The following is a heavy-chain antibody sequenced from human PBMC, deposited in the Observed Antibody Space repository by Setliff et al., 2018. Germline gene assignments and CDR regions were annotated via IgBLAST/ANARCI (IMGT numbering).Heavy chain of an antibody. Sequence: SETLSLTCAVSGASINSVTYYWSWIRQPAGKGLEWIGRLRIGFSNIYNPSLASRVTISVDTSKNQFSLKLDSVTAADTAVYYCARDPVDGHGHFDYWGQGTLVTVSS. CDR3: ARDPVDGHGHFDY. J-gene: IGHJ4*02. V-gene: IGHV4-61*02. D-gene: IGHD2-8*01. CDR1: GASINSVTYY. CDR2: LRIGFSN.